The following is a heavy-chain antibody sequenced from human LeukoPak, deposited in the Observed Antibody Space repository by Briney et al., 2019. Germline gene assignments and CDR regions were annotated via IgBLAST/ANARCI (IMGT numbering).Heavy chain of an antibody. V-gene: IGHV1-2*02. CDR2: INPNSGGT. J-gene: IGHJ4*02. CDR1: GYTFTGYY. D-gene: IGHD1-26*01. CDR3: ARVSGSYSPPDY. Sequence: GASVKVSCKASGYTFTGYYMHWVRQAPGQGLEWMGWINPNSGGTNYAQKFQGRVTMTRDTSISTAYMELSRLRPDDTAVYYCARVSGSYSPPDYWGQGTLVTVSS.